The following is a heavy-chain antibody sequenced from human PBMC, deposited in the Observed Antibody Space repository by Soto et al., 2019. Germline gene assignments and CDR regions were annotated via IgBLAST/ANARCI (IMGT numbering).Heavy chain of an antibody. CDR1: GFTFTSYG. D-gene: IGHD3-10*01. V-gene: IGHV3-30*18. Sequence: PGGSLRLSCAASGFTFTSYGMHWVRQAPGKGLEWVAVISFDGSNKYYADSVKGRFTISRDNSKNTLYLQMNSLRAEDTAVYYCAKDSRSYAANYYYGMDVWGQGTTVTVSS. CDR2: ISFDGSNK. CDR3: AKDSRSYAANYYYGMDV. J-gene: IGHJ6*02.